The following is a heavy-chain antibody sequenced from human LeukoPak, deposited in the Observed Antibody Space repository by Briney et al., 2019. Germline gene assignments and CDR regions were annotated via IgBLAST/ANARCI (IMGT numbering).Heavy chain of an antibody. CDR3: ARDREYSSGWYLVY. J-gene: IGHJ4*02. D-gene: IGHD6-19*01. Sequence: ASVKVSFKASGYTFTSYGISWVRQAPGQGLEWMGWISAYNGNTNYPQKLQGRVTMNTDTSTSTAYMELRSLRSDDTAVYYCARDREYSSGWYLVYWGQGTLVTVSS. CDR1: GYTFTSYG. V-gene: IGHV1-18*04. CDR2: ISAYNGNT.